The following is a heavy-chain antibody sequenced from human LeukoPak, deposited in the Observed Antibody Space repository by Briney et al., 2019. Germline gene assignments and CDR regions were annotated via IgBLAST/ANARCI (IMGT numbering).Heavy chain of an antibody. Sequence: KPSETLSLTCTVSGGSISSYYWSWIRQPPGKGLEWIGYIYYSGSTNYNPSLKSRVTISVDTSKNQFSLKLSSVTAADTAVYYCARFPAAVVWFDPWGQGTLVTVSS. V-gene: IGHV4-59*01. J-gene: IGHJ5*02. CDR3: ARFPAAVVWFDP. CDR2: IYYSGST. CDR1: GGSISSYY. D-gene: IGHD2-2*01.